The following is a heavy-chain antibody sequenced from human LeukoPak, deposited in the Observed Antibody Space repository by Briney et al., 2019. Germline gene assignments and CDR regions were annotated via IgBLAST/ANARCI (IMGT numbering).Heavy chain of an antibody. V-gene: IGHV3-30*18. J-gene: IGHJ3*02. CDR3: AKKYSYGSGAGDALDI. Sequence: GRSLRLSCAASGFTFSSFGMHLVGQAPGTALEGVAVISYDGSLKHYLDSVKGRFTISRDNSKNTLYLQMDSLRVEDTAVYHCAKKYSYGSGAGDALDIWGHGTLVTVSS. CDR1: GFTFSSFG. CDR2: ISYDGSLK. D-gene: IGHD3-10*01.